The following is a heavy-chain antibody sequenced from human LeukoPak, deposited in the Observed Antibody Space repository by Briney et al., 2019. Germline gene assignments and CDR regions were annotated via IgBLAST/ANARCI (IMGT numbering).Heavy chain of an antibody. J-gene: IGHJ4*01. CDR1: GGSISSSSYY. D-gene: IGHD3-10*01. CDR3: ARLPVWFGELYVEY. CDR2: IYYSGST. V-gene: IGHV4-39*07. Sequence: SETLSLTCTVSGGSISSSSYYWGWIRQPPGKGLEGIGSIYYSGSTHYNPCLKSRVTISVHTSKNQFSLKLSSVTAADTGVYNCARLPVWFGELYVEYWGHGTLGTVSS.